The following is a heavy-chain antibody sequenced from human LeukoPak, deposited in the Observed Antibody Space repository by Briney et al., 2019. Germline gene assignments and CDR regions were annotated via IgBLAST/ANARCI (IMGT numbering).Heavy chain of an antibody. Sequence: GGSLRLSCAASGITVRSNYMSWVRQAPGKGLEWVSVIYSSGSTYYADSVKGRFTISRDNSKNTLYLQMNSLRAEDTAVYYCAREGLAEGGAFDIWGQGTLATVSS. V-gene: IGHV3-66*01. J-gene: IGHJ3*02. CDR3: AREGLAEGGAFDI. CDR1: GITVRSNY. CDR2: IYSSGST. D-gene: IGHD1-26*01.